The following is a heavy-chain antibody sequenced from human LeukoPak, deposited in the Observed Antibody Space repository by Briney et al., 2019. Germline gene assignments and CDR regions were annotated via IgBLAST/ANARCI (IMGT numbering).Heavy chain of an antibody. CDR3: TTERAGTSGYIVFDN. CDR1: GFSFSSYW. CDR2: ITRDEIT. D-gene: IGHD1-1*01. V-gene: IGHV3-74*01. J-gene: IGHJ4*02. Sequence: AGGSLRLSCAASGFSFSSYWMHWVRQAPGKGLVWVSRITRDEITTYADSVKGRFTISRDNAKNMLYLQMNSLTAEDTAVYYCTTERAGTSGYIVFDNWGQGTLVTVSS.